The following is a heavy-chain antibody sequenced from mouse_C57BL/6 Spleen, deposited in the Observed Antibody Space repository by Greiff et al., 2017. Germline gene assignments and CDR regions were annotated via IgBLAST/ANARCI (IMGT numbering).Heavy chain of an antibody. CDR3: ARLCYDGSYGAMDY. CDR2: INPNNGGT. CDR1: GYTFTDYY. V-gene: IGHV1-26*01. D-gene: IGHD2-12*01. J-gene: IGHJ4*01. Sequence: EVQLQQSGPELVKPGASVKISCKASGYTFTDYYMNWVKQSHGKSLEWIGDINPNNGGTSYNQKFKGKATLTVDKSSSTAYMELRSLTSEDSAVYYCARLCYDGSYGAMDYWGQGTSVTVSS.